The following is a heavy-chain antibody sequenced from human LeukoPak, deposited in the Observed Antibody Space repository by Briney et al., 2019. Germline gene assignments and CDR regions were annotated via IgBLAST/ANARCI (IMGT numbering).Heavy chain of an antibody. V-gene: IGHV1-69*04. CDR2: IIPILGIA. CDR1: GGTFSNYA. CDR3: AGAQMDGYSSGWYGF. Sequence: GASVKVSCKASGGTFSNYAISWVRQAPGQGLEWMGRIIPILGIANYAQKFQGRVTINADKSTSTAYMELSSLRSEDTAVYYCAGAQMDGYSSGWYGFWGQGTLVTVSS. J-gene: IGHJ5*01. D-gene: IGHD6-19*01.